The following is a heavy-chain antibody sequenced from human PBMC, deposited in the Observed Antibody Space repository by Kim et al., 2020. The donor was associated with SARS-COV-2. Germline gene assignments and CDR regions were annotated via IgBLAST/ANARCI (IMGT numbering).Heavy chain of an antibody. CDR2: ISSSSSTI. V-gene: IGHV3-48*02. J-gene: IGHJ4*02. CDR1: GFTFSSYS. Sequence: GGSLRLSCAASGFTFSSYSMNWVRQAPGKGLEWVSYISSSSSTIYYADSVKGRFTISRDNAKNSLYLQMNSLRDEDTAVYYCAREVNWYDILTGYRWAFDYWGQGTLVTVSS. D-gene: IGHD3-9*01. CDR3: AREVNWYDILTGYRWAFDY.